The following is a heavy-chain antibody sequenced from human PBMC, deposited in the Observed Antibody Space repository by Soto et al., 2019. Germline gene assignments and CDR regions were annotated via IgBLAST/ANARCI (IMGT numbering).Heavy chain of an antibody. V-gene: IGHV3-74*01. CDR2: INSDGSST. J-gene: IGHJ4*02. CDR3: ARGHTYYYDSSGYLV. D-gene: IGHD3-22*01. Sequence: PGGSLRLSCAASGFTFSSYWMHWVRQAPGKGLVWVSRINSDGSSTSYADSVKGRFTISRDNAKNTLYLQMNSLRAEDTAVYYCARGHTYYYDSSGYLVWGQGTLVTVPQ. CDR1: GFTFSSYW.